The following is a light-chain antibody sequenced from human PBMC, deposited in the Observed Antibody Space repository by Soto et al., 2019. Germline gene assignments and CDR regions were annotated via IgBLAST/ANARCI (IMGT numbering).Light chain of an antibody. CDR2: EVT. Sequence: QSALTQPPSASGSPGQSVTISCTGTSSDVGGYDYVSWYQQHPGKAPKLMIYEVTIRPSGVSDRFSGSTSGNTASPTVSGLQAEDAAHYYCSSYTGGNPSYVFGTGTTVTVL. V-gene: IGLV2-8*01. J-gene: IGLJ1*01. CDR3: SSYTGGNPSYV. CDR1: SSDVGGYDY.